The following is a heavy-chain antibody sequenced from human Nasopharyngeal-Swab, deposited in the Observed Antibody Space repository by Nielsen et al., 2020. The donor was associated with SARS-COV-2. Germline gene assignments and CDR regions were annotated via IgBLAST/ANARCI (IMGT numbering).Heavy chain of an antibody. Sequence: SETLSLTCTVSGGSISSYYWSWIRQPPGKGLEWIGYIYYSGSTNYNPSLKSRVTISVDTSKNQFSLKLSSVTAADTAVYYCARGDQGYCSGGGCYYFDYWGQGTLVTVSS. V-gene: IGHV4-59*01. CDR3: ARGDQGYCSGGGCYYFDY. CDR1: GGSISSYY. CDR2: IYYSGST. D-gene: IGHD2-15*01. J-gene: IGHJ4*02.